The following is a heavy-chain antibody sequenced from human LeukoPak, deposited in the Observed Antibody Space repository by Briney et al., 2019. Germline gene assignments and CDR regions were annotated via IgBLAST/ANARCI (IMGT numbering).Heavy chain of an antibody. J-gene: IGHJ6*03. CDR2: IDHSGST. D-gene: IGHD2-2*01. V-gene: IGHV4-34*01. Sequence: SETLSLTCAVYGESFSGYHWIWIRQPPGKGPEWIGKIDHSGSTNYNPSLKSRVTISVATPKNQISLDLTSVTAADTAVYYCARGRHCNSTNCPYVGGFYHMDVWGKGTTVTVSS. CDR3: ARGRHCNSTNCPYVGGFYHMDV. CDR1: GESFSGYH.